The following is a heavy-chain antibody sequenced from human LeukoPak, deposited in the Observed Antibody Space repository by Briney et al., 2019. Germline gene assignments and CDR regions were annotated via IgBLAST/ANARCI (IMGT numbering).Heavy chain of an antibody. CDR2: IYYSGST. V-gene: IGHV4-59*01. D-gene: IGHD3-3*01. CDR1: GGSLSSYY. CDR3: ARANYDFWSGYYTGSYFDY. J-gene: IGHJ4*02. Sequence: SETLSLTCTVSGGSLSSYYWSWIRQPPGKGLEWIGYIYYSGSTNYNPSLKSRVTISVDTSKNQFSLKLSSVTAADTAVYYCARANYDFWSGYYTGSYFDYWGQGTLVTVSS.